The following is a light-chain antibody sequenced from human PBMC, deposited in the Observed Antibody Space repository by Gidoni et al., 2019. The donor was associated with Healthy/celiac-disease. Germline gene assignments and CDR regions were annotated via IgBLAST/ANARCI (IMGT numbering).Light chain of an antibody. V-gene: IGKV3-11*01. J-gene: IGKJ1*01. Sequence: EIVLTQSPATLSLSPGERATLSCRASQSVSSYLAWYQQKPGQDPRRLIYDASNRATGIPARFSGSGSGTDFTLTISSLEPEDFAVYYCQQRSNWPTFXXXTKVEIK. CDR2: DAS. CDR3: QQRSNWPT. CDR1: QSVSSY.